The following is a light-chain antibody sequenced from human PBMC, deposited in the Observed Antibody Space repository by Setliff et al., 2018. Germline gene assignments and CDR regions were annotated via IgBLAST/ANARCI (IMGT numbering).Light chain of an antibody. CDR3: SSNTNSDTLFV. J-gene: IGLJ2*01. V-gene: IGLV2-14*03. CDR1: SSDVSDYNF. CDR2: DVN. Sequence: QSVLTQPASMSGSPGQSITIACTGLSSDVSDYNFVSWYQQHPGKAPKLIISDVNNRPSGVSNRFSGSKSGSTASLTISGLQPEDEADYYCSSNTNSDTLFVFGGGTKVTVL.